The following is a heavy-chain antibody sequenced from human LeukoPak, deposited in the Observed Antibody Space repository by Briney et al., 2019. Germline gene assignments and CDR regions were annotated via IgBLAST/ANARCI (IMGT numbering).Heavy chain of an antibody. CDR3: AGPMGPAAIFGFDY. CDR2: I. J-gene: IGHJ4*02. D-gene: IGHD2-2*01. V-gene: IGHV3-21*01. Sequence: GGSLRLSCAASGFTFSSYSMNWVRQAPGKGLEWVSSIKGRFTISRDNAKKSLYLQMNSLRAEDTAVYYCAGPMGPAAIFGFDYWGQGTLVTVSP. CDR1: GFTFSSYS.